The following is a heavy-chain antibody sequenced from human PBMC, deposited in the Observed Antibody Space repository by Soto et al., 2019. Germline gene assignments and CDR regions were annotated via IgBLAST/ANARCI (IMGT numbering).Heavy chain of an antibody. CDR3: ARDTSPTVDDACDI. CDR1: GYTFTGYY. Sequence: QVQLVQSGAEVKKPGASVKVSCKASGYTFTGYYMHAVRQAPRQRLEWMGWINPNSGGTNYAQKFQRWVTMTRDSSIGTAYLALGRLRSDATAVYYCARDTSPTVDDACDIWGLGTMVTVSS. J-gene: IGHJ3*02. CDR2: INPNSGGT. D-gene: IGHD1-1*01. V-gene: IGHV1-2*04.